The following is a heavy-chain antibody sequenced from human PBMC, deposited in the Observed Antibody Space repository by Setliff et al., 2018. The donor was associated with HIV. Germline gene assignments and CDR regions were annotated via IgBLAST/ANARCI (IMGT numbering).Heavy chain of an antibody. CDR2: MNPNSGNT. CDR1: GYTFIRHD. V-gene: IGHV1-8*01. Sequence: ASVKVSCKASGYTFIRHDINWVRQATGQGLEWMGWMNPNSGNTGYAQKFQGRVTMTRNTAISTAYMELRRLKSEDTAVYYCATSTLGWSDDAFDIWGQGTMVTVSS. D-gene: IGHD2-21*01. CDR3: ATSTLGWSDDAFDI. J-gene: IGHJ3*02.